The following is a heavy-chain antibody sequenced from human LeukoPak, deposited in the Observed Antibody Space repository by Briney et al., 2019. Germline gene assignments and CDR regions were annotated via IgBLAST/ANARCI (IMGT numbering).Heavy chain of an antibody. D-gene: IGHD2-15*01. CDR2: ISAYNGNT. V-gene: IGHV1-18*01. CDR3: ARSFTPSCSGGSCYVSGFDP. Sequence: GASVKVSCKASGYTFTSYGISWVRQPPGQGLEWMGWISAYNGNTNYAQKPQGRVTMTTGTSTSTDYMELRSLGSDDTAVYYCARSFTPSCSGGSCYVSGFDPWGQGTLVTVSS. J-gene: IGHJ5*02. CDR1: GYTFTSYG.